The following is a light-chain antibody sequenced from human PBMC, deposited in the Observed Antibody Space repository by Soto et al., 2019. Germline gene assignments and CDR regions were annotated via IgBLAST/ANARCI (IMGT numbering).Light chain of an antibody. CDR3: SSYAGSNNLV. Sequence: QSVLTQPPSASGSPGQSVTISSTGTSSDVGGYNYVSWYQQHPGKAPKLMIYEVSKRPSGVPDRFSGSKSGNTASLTVSGLQAEDEADYYCSSYAGSNNLVFGTGTKLTVL. CDR1: SSDVGGYNY. CDR2: EVS. V-gene: IGLV2-8*01. J-gene: IGLJ1*01.